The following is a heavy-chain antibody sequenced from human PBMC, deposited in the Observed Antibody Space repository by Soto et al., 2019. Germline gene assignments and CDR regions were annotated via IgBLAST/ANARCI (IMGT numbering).Heavy chain of an antibody. V-gene: IGHV1-69*02. J-gene: IGHJ4*02. CDR2: VNPIVGMS. CDR1: GGTFHSYT. D-gene: IGHD3-10*01. CDR3: ATSYGSGSAHFDY. Sequence: QVQLVQSGAEVKKPGSSVKVSCTASGGTFHSYTIHWVRQAPGQGLEWVGRVNPIVGMSNSAQKFQGRVTITADKSTSKAYMDLTSLKSEDTAVYYCATSYGSGSAHFDYWGQGTLVTVSS.